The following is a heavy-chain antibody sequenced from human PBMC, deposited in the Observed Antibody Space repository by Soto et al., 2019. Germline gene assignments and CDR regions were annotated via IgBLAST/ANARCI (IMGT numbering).Heavy chain of an antibody. CDR2: IIPIFGTA. CDR1: GGTFSSYA. CDR3: ARLRIFGVVATYYYYGMDV. D-gene: IGHD3-3*01. J-gene: IGHJ6*02. V-gene: IGHV1-69*06. Sequence: ASVKVSCKASGGTFSSYAISWVRQAPGQGLEWMGGIIPIFGTANYAQKFQGRVTITADKSTSTAYMELSSLRSEDTAVYYCARLRIFGVVATYYYYGMDVWGQGTTVTVSS.